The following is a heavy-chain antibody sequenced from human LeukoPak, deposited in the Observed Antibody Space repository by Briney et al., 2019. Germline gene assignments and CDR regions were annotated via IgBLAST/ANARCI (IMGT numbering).Heavy chain of an antibody. CDR2: IYYSGST. CDR3: AREEGYSYGSPYYFDY. D-gene: IGHD5-18*01. V-gene: IGHV4-39*07. J-gene: IGHJ4*02. Sequence: SETLSLTCTVSGGSISSSSYYWGWIRQPPGKGLEWIGSIYYSGSTYYNPSLKSRVTISVDTSKNQFSLKLSSVTAADTAVYYCAREEGYSYGSPYYFDYWGQGTLVTVSS. CDR1: GGSISSSSYY.